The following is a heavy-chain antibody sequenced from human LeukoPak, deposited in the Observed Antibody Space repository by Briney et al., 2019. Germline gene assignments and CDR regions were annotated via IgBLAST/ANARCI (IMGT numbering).Heavy chain of an antibody. V-gene: IGHV6-1*01. J-gene: IGHJ6*03. D-gene: IGHD4-17*01. CDR2: TYYRSKWYN. Sequence: SQTLSLTCAISGDSVSSNSAAWNWIRQSPSRGLEWLGRTYYRSKWYNDYAVSVKSRITINPDTSKNQFSLQLNSVTPEDTAVYYCAKPGLLVTTVTSVYYYYYMDVWGKGTTVTVSS. CDR1: GDSVSSNSAA. CDR3: AKPGLLVTTVTSVYYYYYMDV.